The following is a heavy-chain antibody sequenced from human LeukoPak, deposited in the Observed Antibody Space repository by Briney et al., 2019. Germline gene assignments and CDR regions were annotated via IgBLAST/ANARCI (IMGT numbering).Heavy chain of an antibody. Sequence: GGSLRLSCTASGFNFSIYSMHWVRQAPGKGLEWVSFISRSETSTYYADSVKGRFTISRDNSKNTLYLQMNSLRGDDTAVYYCAKGMGRSWSHGYWGQGTLVAVSS. CDR2: ISRSETST. D-gene: IGHD2-8*01. J-gene: IGHJ4*02. CDR1: GFNFSIYS. CDR3: AKGMGRSWSHGY. V-gene: IGHV3-21*04.